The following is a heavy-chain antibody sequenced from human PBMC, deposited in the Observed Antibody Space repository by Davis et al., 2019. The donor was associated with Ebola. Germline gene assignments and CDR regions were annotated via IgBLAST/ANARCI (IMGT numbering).Heavy chain of an antibody. CDR2: ISYDGSNK. J-gene: IGHJ4*02. CDR3: AREEETMIVVVPGLDY. D-gene: IGHD3-22*01. V-gene: IGHV3-30-3*01. CDR1: GFTFSSYA. Sequence: GGSLRLSCAASGFTFSSYAMHWVRQAPGKGLEWVAVISYDGSNKYYADSVKGRFTISRDNSKNTLYLQMNSLRAEDTAVYYCAREEETMIVVVPGLDYWGQGTLVTVSS.